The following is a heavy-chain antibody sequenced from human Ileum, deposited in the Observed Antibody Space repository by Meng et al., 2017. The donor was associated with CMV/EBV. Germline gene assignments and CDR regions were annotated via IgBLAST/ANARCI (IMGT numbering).Heavy chain of an antibody. V-gene: IGHV3-74*01. J-gene: IGHJ4*02. CDR2: INNDGSST. CDR3: SRASSDWYQDY. Sequence: VQLGGSGGGLVQPGGSLGLSCAVSGFTFSSNWMYWVRQAPGKGLVWVSRINNDGSSTTYADSVKGRFTISRDNAKNMLYLQMNSLRAEDTAVYYCSRASSDWYQDYWGQGTLVTVSS. D-gene: IGHD6-19*01. CDR1: GFTFSSNW.